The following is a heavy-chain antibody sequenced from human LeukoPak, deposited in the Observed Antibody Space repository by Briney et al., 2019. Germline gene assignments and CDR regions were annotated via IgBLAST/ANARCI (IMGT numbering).Heavy chain of an antibody. Sequence: PGGSLRLSCAASGFTFSGSAMHWVRQASGKGLEWVGRIRSKANSYATAYAASVKGRFTISRDDSKNTAYLQMNSLKNEDTDVYYCTRLHVRYYDSSGYIWGQGTLVTVSS. V-gene: IGHV3-73*01. CDR2: IRSKANSYAT. CDR1: GFTFSGSA. J-gene: IGHJ4*02. CDR3: TRLHVRYYDSSGYI. D-gene: IGHD3-22*01.